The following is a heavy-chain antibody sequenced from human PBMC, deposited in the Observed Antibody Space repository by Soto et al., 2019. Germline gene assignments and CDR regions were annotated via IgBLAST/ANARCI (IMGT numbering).Heavy chain of an antibody. CDR3: AKDDTRRYCSGGSCYTEGGFDP. D-gene: IGHD2-15*01. V-gene: IGHV3-23*01. J-gene: IGHJ5*02. Sequence: EVQLLESGGGLVQPGGSLRLSCAASGFTFSSYAMSWVRQAPGKGLEWVSAISGSGGSTYYADSVKGRFTISRDNSKNPLYLQMNSLRAEDTAVYYCAKDDTRRYCSGGSCYTEGGFDPWGQGTLVTVSS. CDR1: GFTFSSYA. CDR2: ISGSGGST.